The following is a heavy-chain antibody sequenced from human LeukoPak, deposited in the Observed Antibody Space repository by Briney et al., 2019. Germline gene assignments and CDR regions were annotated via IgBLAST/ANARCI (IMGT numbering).Heavy chain of an antibody. V-gene: IGHV1-2*02. CDR1: GYTFTGYY. D-gene: IGHD3-16*01. J-gene: IGHJ4*02. Sequence: GASVKVSCKASGYTFTGYYMHWVRQAPGQGREWMGWINPNSGGTNYAQKFQGRVTMTRDTSISTAYMELSRLRSDDTAVYYCARDRSRFLGLCYFDYWGQGTLVTVSS. CDR2: INPNSGGT. CDR3: ARDRSRFLGLCYFDY.